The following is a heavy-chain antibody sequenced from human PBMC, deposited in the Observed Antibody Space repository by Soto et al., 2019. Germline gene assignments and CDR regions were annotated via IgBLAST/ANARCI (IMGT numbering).Heavy chain of an antibody. Sequence: QVQLQQWGAGLLKPSETLSLTCAVYGGFVTSGSYYWSWIRQPPGKGLEWMGEMSHSGGTHFNPSLKSRGTISVDTSNNQLTLKMSSVTAADTALYYCARVERGTATTVVDAFDIWGPGTMVTVSS. V-gene: IGHV4-34*01. D-gene: IGHD1-1*01. CDR2: MSHSGGT. CDR3: ARVERGTATTVVDAFDI. CDR1: GGFVTSGSYY. J-gene: IGHJ3*02.